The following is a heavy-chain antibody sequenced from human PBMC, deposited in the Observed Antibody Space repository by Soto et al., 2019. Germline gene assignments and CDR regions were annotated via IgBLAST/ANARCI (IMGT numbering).Heavy chain of an antibody. J-gene: IGHJ3*02. CDR2: ISSSSSIT. D-gene: IGHD3-16*01. CDR1: GFTFSSYS. V-gene: IGHV3-48*02. Sequence: EVQLVESGGGLVQPGGSLRLSCAASGFTFSSYSMNWVRQAPGKGLEWVSYISSSSSITYYADSVKGRFTITRDNAKNSLYLQMNSLRDEDTAVYYCAREVITFGGGAFDIWGQGTMVTVSS. CDR3: AREVITFGGGAFDI.